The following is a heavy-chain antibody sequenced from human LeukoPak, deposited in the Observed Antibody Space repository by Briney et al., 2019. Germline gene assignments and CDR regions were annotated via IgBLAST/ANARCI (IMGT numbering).Heavy chain of an antibody. Sequence: PGGSLRLSCAASGFTFSTYSMNWVRQAPGKGLEWVSYIRSSSSYIYYADSVKGRFTISRDNAKNSLYLQMNSLRAEDTAVYYCVRDDDNWGCVLWGRGTLVAVSS. CDR1: GFTFSTYS. CDR2: IRSSSSYI. J-gene: IGHJ2*01. V-gene: IGHV3-21*01. CDR3: VRDDDNWGCVL. D-gene: IGHD7-27*01.